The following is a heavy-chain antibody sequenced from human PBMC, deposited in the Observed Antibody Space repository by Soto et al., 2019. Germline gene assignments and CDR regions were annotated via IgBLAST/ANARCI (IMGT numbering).Heavy chain of an antibody. CDR3: TTAYHFGVVIIPVFHGMDV. CDR1: GFTFGNYW. D-gene: IGHD3-3*01. J-gene: IGHJ6*02. Sequence: PGGSLRLSCAASGFTFGNYWMHWVRQAPGKGLVWVSRVNPDGSGATYADSVKGRFTISRDDSKNTLYLQMNSLKTEDTAVYFCTTAYHFGVVIIPVFHGMDVWGQGTTVTVSS. CDR2: VNPDGSGA. V-gene: IGHV3-74*01.